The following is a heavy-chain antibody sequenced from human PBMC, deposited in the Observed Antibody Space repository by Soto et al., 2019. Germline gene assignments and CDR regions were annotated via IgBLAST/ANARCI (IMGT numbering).Heavy chain of an antibody. CDR2: ISAYNGNT. Sequence: QVQLVQSGAEVKKPGASVKVSCKTSGYTFTNFGLSWVRQAPGQGLEWMGWISAYNGNTNYAQNFQGRVTMTTDTTTSTAYRELRSLRSDDTAVDYGARGGTPIDYWGQGTLVTVSS. D-gene: IGHD3-16*01. J-gene: IGHJ4*02. CDR3: ARGGTPIDY. V-gene: IGHV1-18*01. CDR1: GYTFTNFG.